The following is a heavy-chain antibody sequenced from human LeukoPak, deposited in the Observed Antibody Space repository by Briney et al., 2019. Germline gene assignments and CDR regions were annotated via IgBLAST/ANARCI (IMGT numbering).Heavy chain of an antibody. CDR1: GGSISSYY. CDR3: ARGRDFWSGYSFDY. CDR2: VYYSGST. D-gene: IGHD3-3*01. V-gene: IGHV4-59*01. Sequence: NPSETLSLTCTVSGGSISSYYWSWVRQPPGKGLEWIGYVYYSGSTEYNPSLKSRVIISIDTSKIQFSLKLNSMTAADTAVYYCARGRDFWSGYSFDYWGQGTLVTVSS. J-gene: IGHJ4*02.